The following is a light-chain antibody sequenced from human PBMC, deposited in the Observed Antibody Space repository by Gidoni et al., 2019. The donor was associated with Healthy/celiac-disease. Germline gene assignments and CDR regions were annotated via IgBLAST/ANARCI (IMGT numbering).Light chain of an antibody. CDR3: QSYDSSLSGYV. J-gene: IGLJ1*01. CDR1: SSNIGAGYD. Sequence: QSVLTQPPSVSGAPGQRVTISCTGSSSNIGAGYDVHWYQPLPGTAPKLLIYGNSNRPSGVPDRFSGSKSGTSASLAITGLQAEDEADYYCQSYDSSLSGYVFGTGTKVTVL. V-gene: IGLV1-40*01. CDR2: GNS.